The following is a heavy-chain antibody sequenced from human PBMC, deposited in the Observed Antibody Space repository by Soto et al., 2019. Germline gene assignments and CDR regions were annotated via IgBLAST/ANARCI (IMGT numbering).Heavy chain of an antibody. Sequence: GGSLRLSCAASGFTFSSYWMHWVRQAPGKGLVWVSRINSDGSSTSYADSVKGRFTISRDNAKNTLYLQMNSLRAEDTAVYYCARQKRITIFGVVINDYYYMDVWGKGTTVTVSS. V-gene: IGHV3-74*01. D-gene: IGHD3-3*01. CDR1: GFTFSSYW. CDR3: ARQKRITIFGVVINDYYYMDV. J-gene: IGHJ6*03. CDR2: INSDGSST.